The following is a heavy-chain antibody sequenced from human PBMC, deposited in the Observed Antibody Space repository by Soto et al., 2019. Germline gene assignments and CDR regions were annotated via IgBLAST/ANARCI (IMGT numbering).Heavy chain of an antibody. CDR3: ARGNVRGGCHDY. V-gene: IGHV1-3*05. CDR2: FNGGNGNI. Sequence: QVQLVQSGAEERKPGASVKVSCKAFGYTFSTYAIHWVRRAPGQSLEWMGWFNGGNGNIKYSQKFEGRVAITSDTAARTAYMEMNMLRSEDTAVYYCARGNVRGGCHDYWGQGTLVSVSS. J-gene: IGHJ4*02. CDR1: GYTFSTYA.